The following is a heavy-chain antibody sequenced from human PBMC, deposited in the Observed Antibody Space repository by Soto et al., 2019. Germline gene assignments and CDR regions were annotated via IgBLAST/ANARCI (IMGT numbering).Heavy chain of an antibody. CDR3: ARVVPGAEAWFGP. CDR1: GYIFTSND. CDR2: NSAYNGNT. V-gene: IGHV1-18*04. D-gene: IGHD2-2*01. J-gene: IGHJ5*02. Sequence: SVKVSCKTSGYIFTSNDITWVRQAPGQGLEWMGWNSAYNGNTKYAQKFQGRVSMTTDTSTTTAYMELRSLRSDDTAVYYCARVVPGAEAWFGPWGQGTLVTVSS.